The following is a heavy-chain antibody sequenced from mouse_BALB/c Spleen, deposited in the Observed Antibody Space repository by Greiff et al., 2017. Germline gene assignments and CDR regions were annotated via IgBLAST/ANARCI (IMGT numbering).Heavy chain of an antibody. CDR2: IWAGGST. J-gene: IGHJ4*01. CDR3: ASYGNYVDYAMDY. Sequence: VNLVESGPGLVAPSQSLSITCTVSGFSLTSYGVHWVRQPPGKGLEWLGVIWAGGSTNYNSALMSRLSISKDNSKSQVFLKMNSLQTDDTAMYYCASYGNYVDYAMDYWGQGTSVTVSS. D-gene: IGHD2-1*01. CDR1: GFSLTSYG. V-gene: IGHV2-9*02.